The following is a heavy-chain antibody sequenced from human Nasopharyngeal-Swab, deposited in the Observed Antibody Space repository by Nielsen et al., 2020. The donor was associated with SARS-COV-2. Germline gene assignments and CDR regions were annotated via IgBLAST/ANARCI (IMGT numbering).Heavy chain of an antibody. CDR3: VRERESSYGMDV. D-gene: IGHD6-6*01. Sequence: SETLSLTCTVSGGSISSSSYYWGWIRQPPGKGLEWIGSIYYSGSTYYNPSLKSRVTISVDTSKNQFSLKLSSVTAADTAVYYCVRERESSYGMDVWGQGTTVTVSS. CDR2: IYYSGST. CDR1: GGSISSSSYY. J-gene: IGHJ6*02. V-gene: IGHV4-39*07.